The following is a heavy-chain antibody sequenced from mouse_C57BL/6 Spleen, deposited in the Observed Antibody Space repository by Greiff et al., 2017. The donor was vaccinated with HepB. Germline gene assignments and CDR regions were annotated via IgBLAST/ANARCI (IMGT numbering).Heavy chain of an antibody. CDR2: IDPETGGT. J-gene: IGHJ3*01. Sequence: VQVVESGAELVRPGASVTLSCKASGYTFTDYDMHWVTQTPVNGLEWIGAIDPETGGTAYNQKFKGKAILTADKSYSKAYMELRSLTSEDSAVYYCARTDGYVAWFAYWGQGTLVTVSA. CDR1: GYTFTDYD. CDR3: ARTDGYVAWFAY. D-gene: IGHD2-3*01. V-gene: IGHV1-15*01.